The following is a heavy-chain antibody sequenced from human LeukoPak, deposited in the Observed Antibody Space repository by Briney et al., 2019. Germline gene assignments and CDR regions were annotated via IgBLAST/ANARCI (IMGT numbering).Heavy chain of an antibody. V-gene: IGHV4-30-4*08. D-gene: IGHD3-16*01. CDR2: IYKRGSA. Sequence: SETLSLTCNVSGDSISSGDYYWSWLRQPPGKGLEWIAFIYKRGSAYSNPSLKSRVTMSVDTSKNQFSLKLSSVTAADTAVYYCARLQPAVWYFDYWGQGTLVTVSS. CDR3: ARLQPAVWYFDY. CDR1: GDSISSGDYY. J-gene: IGHJ4*02.